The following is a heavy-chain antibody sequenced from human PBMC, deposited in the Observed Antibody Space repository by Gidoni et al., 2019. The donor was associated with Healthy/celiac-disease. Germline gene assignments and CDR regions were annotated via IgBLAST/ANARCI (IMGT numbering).Heavy chain of an antibody. CDR3: ARDLPLYDSSGYYYLSAGDY. Sequence: QVQLVQSGAEVKKPGASVKVSCKASGYTFTSYGISWVRQAPGQGLEWMGWISAYNGNTNYAQKLQGRVTMTTDTSTSTAYMELRSLRSDDTAVYYCARDLPLYDSSGYYYLSAGDYWGQGTLVTVSS. V-gene: IGHV1-18*04. D-gene: IGHD3-22*01. CDR1: GYTFTSYG. J-gene: IGHJ4*02. CDR2: ISAYNGNT.